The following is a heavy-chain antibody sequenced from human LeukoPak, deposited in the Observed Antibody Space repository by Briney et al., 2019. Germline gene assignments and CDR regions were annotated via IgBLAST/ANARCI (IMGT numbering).Heavy chain of an antibody. J-gene: IGHJ4*02. V-gene: IGHV3-23*01. CDR3: AKAGLGKAARGYFDY. CDR1: GFTFGIYD. Sequence: GGSLRLSCAASGFTFGIYDLSWVRQAPGKGLECVSAINRGVGSTYYADSVKGRFTISRDNSKNTLYLQMNNLRADDTAVYYCAKAGLGKAARGYFDYWGQGTLVTVSS. D-gene: IGHD6-13*01. CDR2: INRGVGST.